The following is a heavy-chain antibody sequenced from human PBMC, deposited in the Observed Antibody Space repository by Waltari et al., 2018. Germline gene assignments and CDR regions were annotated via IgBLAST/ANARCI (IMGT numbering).Heavy chain of an antibody. V-gene: IGHV4-34*01. CDR1: GGSFSGYY. J-gene: IGHJ1*01. CDR2: INHMGST. D-gene: IGHD2-8*01. Sequence: QVQLQQWGAGLLKPSETLSLTCAVYGGSFSGYYWSWIRQPPGKGLEWIGEINHMGSTNYNPSLKSRFTISVDTSKNQFSLKLSSVTASDTAVYYCARGIMKRFQHWGQGTLVTVSS. CDR3: ARGIMKRFQH.